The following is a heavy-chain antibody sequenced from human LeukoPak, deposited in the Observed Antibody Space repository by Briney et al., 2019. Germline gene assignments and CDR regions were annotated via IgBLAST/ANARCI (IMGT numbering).Heavy chain of an antibody. CDR2: IYYSGST. J-gene: IGHJ6*03. Sequence: PSETLSLTCTVSGGSISSYYWSWIRQPPGKGLEWMGYIYYSGSTNYNPSLKSRVTISVDTSKNQFSLKLSSVTAAHTAVYYCARGYSEYCSGGSCYSDYYMDVWGKGTTVTVFS. D-gene: IGHD2-15*01. V-gene: IGHV4-59*01. CDR1: GGSISSYY. CDR3: ARGYSEYCSGGSCYSDYYMDV.